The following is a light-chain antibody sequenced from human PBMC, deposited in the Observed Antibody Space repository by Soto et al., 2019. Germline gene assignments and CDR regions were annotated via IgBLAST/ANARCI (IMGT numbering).Light chain of an antibody. CDR3: ETWDSNAHTV. V-gene: IGLV4-60*02. CDR2: LEGSGSY. J-gene: IGLJ3*02. CDR1: SGHSSYI. Sequence: QLVLTQSSSASASLGSSVKLTCTLSSGHSSYIIAWHQQQPGKDPRYLMKLEGSGSYNKGSGVPDRFSGSSSGADRYLTISNLQFEDEADYYCETWDSNAHTVFGGGTQLTVL.